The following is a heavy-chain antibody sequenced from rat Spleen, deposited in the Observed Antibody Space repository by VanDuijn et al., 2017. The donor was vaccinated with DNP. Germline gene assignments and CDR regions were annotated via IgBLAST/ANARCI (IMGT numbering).Heavy chain of an antibody. V-gene: IGHV2-13*01. J-gene: IGHJ3*01. Sequence: QVQLKESGPGLVQPSQTLSLTCSVSGFSLNTYGVNWVRPPPGKGLEWIATISGDGSTTYNSVLKSRLSISRDTSKNQVFVKMNSLQTEDSATYFCTNGSPFTYWGPGTQVTISS. CDR2: ISGDGST. CDR3: TNGSPFTY. D-gene: IGHD3-7*01. CDR1: GFSLNTYG.